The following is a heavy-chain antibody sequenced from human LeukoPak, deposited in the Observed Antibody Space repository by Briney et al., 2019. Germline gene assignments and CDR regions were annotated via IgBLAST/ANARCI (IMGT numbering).Heavy chain of an antibody. Sequence: PSETLSLTCAVYGGPFSGHYWTWIRQPPGKGLEWIGYIYYSGSTYYNPSLKSRVTISVDTSKNQFSLNLTSVTAADTAVYYCARGGVFPRQFDPWGQGTLVTVSS. V-gene: IGHV4-59*11. J-gene: IGHJ5*02. CDR2: IYYSGST. CDR3: ARGGVFPRQFDP. CDR1: GGPFSGHY. D-gene: IGHD3-16*01.